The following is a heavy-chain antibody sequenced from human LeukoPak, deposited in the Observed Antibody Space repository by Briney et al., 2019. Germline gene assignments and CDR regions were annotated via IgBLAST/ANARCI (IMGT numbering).Heavy chain of an antibody. CDR3: ARDASLRYYDSSGQYYFDY. CDR2: INPGGGST. Sequence: ASVKVSCKASGYTFTSYYMHWVRQAPGQGLEWMGIINPGGGSTSYAQKFQGRVTMTRDTSTSTVYMELSSLGSEDTAVYYCARDASLRYYDSSGQYYFDYWGQGTLVTVSS. CDR1: GYTFTSYY. J-gene: IGHJ4*02. D-gene: IGHD3-22*01. V-gene: IGHV1-46*01.